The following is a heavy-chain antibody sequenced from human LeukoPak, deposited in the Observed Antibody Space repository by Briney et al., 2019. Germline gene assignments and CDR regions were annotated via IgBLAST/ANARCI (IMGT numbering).Heavy chain of an antibody. CDR3: AARYYDSSGYLFPDDY. J-gene: IGHJ4*02. CDR1: GGSISNYY. Sequence: KSSETLSLTCTVSGGSISNYYWSWIRQPPGKGLEWVGYIHNTGRNNYNPSLKSRVTISVDTSKNQFSLKVSSVTAADTAVYYCAARYYDSSGYLFPDDYWGQGILVTVSS. V-gene: IGHV4-59*01. D-gene: IGHD3-22*01. CDR2: IHNTGRN.